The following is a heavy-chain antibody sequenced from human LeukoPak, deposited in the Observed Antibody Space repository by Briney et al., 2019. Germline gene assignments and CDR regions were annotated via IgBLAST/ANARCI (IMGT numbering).Heavy chain of an antibody. CDR1: GYTFTSYA. D-gene: IGHD4/OR15-4a*01. V-gene: IGHV1-3*01. Sequence: ASVKVSCKASGYTFTSYAMHWVRQAPGQRFEWMGWINAGSGNTRHSQKFQGRVTITRDTSASTASMELSSLRSEDTAVYYCARGDDYKYFDCWGQGTLVTVSS. CDR2: INAGSGNT. CDR3: ARGDDYKYFDC. J-gene: IGHJ4*02.